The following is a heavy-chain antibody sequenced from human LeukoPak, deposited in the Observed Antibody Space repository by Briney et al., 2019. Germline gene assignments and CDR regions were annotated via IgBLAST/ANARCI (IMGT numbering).Heavy chain of an antibody. J-gene: IGHJ4*02. D-gene: IGHD3-3*01. V-gene: IGHV1-2*02. CDR1: GYTFTGYY. CDR2: INPNSGGT. Sequence: GASVKVSCEASGYTFTGYYMHWVRQAPGQGLEWMGWINPNSGGTNYAQKFQGRVTMTRDTSISTAYMELSRLRSDDTAVYYCASATYYDFWSGYYTGINYWGQGTLVTVSS. CDR3: ASATYYDFWSGYYTGINY.